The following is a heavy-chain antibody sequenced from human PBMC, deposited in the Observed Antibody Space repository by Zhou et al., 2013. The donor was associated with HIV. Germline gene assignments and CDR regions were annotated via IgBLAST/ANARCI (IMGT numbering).Heavy chain of an antibody. V-gene: IGHV4-38-2*01. J-gene: IGHJ5*02. CDR2: IYYSGNT. CDR1: GFSISSGYY. Sequence: QVQLQESGPGLVKPSETLSLTCAVSGFSISSGYYWGWIRQPPGKGLEWIGNIYYSGNTYYNPSLRSRVTISLDTSKNQFSLKLSSVTAADTAVYYCASLGGGGIFGVVEGWFDPWGQGTLVTVSS. CDR3: ASLGGGGIFGVVEGWFDP. D-gene: IGHD3-3*01.